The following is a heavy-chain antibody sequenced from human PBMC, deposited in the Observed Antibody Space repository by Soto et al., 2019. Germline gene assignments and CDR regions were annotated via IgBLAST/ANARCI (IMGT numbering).Heavy chain of an antibody. J-gene: IGHJ6*03. V-gene: IGHV4-4*02. Sequence: SETLSLTCAVSSGSISSSNWWSWVRQPPGKGLEWIGEIYHSGSTNYNPSLKSRVTISVDKSKNQFSLKLSSVTAADTAVYYCAREVSIVVVPAAIQNYYYYYMDVWGQGTTVTVSS. D-gene: IGHD2-2*01. CDR3: AREVSIVVVPAAIQNYYYYYMDV. CDR1: SGSISSSNW. CDR2: IYHSGST.